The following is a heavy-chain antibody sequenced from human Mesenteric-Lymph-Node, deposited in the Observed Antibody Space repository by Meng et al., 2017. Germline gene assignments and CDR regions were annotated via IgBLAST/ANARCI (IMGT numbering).Heavy chain of an antibody. CDR2: IIPIFGTA. CDR3: ARVDSSGWYLFDY. V-gene: IGHV1-69*13. J-gene: IGHJ4*02. CDR1: AYTFTGYY. Sequence: HLVRSLAEVTQPGPSVTVSCKPSAYTFTGYYMHWVRQAPGQGLEWMGGIIPIFGTANYAQKFQGRVTITADESTSTAYMELSSLRSEDTAVYYCARVDSSGWYLFDYWGQGTLVTVSS. D-gene: IGHD6-19*01.